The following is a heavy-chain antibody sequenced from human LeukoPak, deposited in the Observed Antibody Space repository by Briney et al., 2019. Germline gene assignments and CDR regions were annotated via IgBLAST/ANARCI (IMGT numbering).Heavy chain of an antibody. Sequence: SETLSLTCTVSGYSISSGYYWSWIRQPPGKGLEWIGSIYHTGNTFYNASLKSRVTISLDTSKNQFSLKLSSVTAADTAVYYCASQGYSSSWIYWFDPWGQGTLVTVSS. D-gene: IGHD6-13*01. CDR2: IYHTGNT. CDR1: GYSISSGYY. CDR3: ASQGYSSSWIYWFDP. J-gene: IGHJ5*02. V-gene: IGHV4-38-2*02.